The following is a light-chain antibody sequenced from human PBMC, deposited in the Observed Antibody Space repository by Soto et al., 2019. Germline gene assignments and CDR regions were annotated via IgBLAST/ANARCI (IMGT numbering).Light chain of an antibody. V-gene: IGKV1-9*01. Sequence: DIQLTQSPSVLSASVGDRVTITCRASQGIISYLAWYQQKPGKVPKLLIYAASTLHSGVPSRFSGSGSGTEFTLTISSLQPEDFATYYCQQLNSYPRTFGQGTKVEIK. J-gene: IGKJ1*01. CDR2: AAS. CDR1: QGIISY. CDR3: QQLNSYPRT.